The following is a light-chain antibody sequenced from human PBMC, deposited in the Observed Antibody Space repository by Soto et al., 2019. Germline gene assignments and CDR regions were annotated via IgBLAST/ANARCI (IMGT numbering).Light chain of an antibody. CDR1: QSIRIA. CDR3: QRSITKPYT. V-gene: IGKV1-39*01. CDR2: GTF. J-gene: IGKJ3*01. Sequence: DIQMTQSPPSLSASVGDTVTITCRASQSIRIALNWYQQKPGKAPNLLIYGTFYLRSGVPSRFSGSASGTYFTLTISCLQPEDFATYYCQRSITKPYTFGPGTRVDF.